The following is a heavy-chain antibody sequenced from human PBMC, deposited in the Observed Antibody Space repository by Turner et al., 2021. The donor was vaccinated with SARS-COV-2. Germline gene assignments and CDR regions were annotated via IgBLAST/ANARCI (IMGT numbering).Heavy chain of an antibody. D-gene: IGHD6-13*01. CDR3: AKGSGGSSWYYFDS. J-gene: IGHJ4*02. CDR2: ISVGGDTT. CDR1: GFTFSSYG. V-gene: IGHV3-23*01. Sequence: EVQLLESGGGLVQPGGSLRLSCAASGFTFSSYGMSWVRQAPGKGLEWFSIISVGGDTTFYGDSVKGRFTISRDNSRNTLFLQMNSLRAEDTAVYYCAKGSGGSSWYYFDSWGQGTLVTVSS.